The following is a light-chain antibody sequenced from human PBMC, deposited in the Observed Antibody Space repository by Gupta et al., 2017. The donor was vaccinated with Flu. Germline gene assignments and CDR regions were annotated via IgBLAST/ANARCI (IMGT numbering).Light chain of an antibody. V-gene: IGKV3-11*01. J-gene: IGKJ4*01. Sequence: EIVLTQSPATLSLSPGERATLSCRASQSVSTYLAWYQQKPGQAPRLLMFDASNRAEGIITSFSGSGGGTDFTLTINSRDPEDVAVYYCQQRTNGHPSITFGRGTKVDIK. CDR1: QSVSTY. CDR2: DAS. CDR3: QQRTNGHPSIT.